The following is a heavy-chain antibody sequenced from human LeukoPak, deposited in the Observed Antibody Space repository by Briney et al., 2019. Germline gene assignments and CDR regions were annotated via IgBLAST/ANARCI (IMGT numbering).Heavy chain of an antibody. CDR3: ARGRFPAYGSGSQYIRTFWYFDL. CDR2: IYYSGST. Sequence: SETLSLTCTVSGGSISSYYWSWIRQPPGKGLEWIGYIYYSGSTYYNPSLKSRVTISVDTSKNQFSLKLSAVTAADTAVYYCARGRFPAYGSGSQYIRTFWYFDLWGRGTLVTVST. D-gene: IGHD3-10*01. CDR1: GGSISSYY. J-gene: IGHJ2*01. V-gene: IGHV4-59*01.